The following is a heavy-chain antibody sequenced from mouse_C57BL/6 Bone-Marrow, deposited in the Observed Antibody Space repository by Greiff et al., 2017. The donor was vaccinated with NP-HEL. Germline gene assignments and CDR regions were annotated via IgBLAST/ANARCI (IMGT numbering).Heavy chain of an antibody. Sequence: EVQLQQSGAELVRPGASVKLSCTASGFNIKDAYMHWVKQRPEQGLEWIGWIDPENGDTEYASKFQGKATITADTSSNTAYLQLSSLTSEDTAVYYCTTSWVLTVGYWGQGTTLTVSS. CDR3: TTSWVLTVGY. D-gene: IGHD1-1*01. CDR1: GFNIKDAY. V-gene: IGHV14-4*01. CDR2: IDPENGDT. J-gene: IGHJ2*01.